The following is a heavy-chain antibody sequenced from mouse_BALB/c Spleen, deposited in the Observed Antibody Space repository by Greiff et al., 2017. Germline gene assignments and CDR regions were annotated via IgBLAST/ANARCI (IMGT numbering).Heavy chain of an antibody. CDR2: INPYNDGT. J-gene: IGHJ4*01. CDR3: ARIHYGNYDYYAMDY. V-gene: IGHV1-14*01. CDR1: GYTFTSYV. Sequence: VQLQQSGPELVKPGASVKMSCKASGYTFTSYVMHWVKQKPGQGLEWIGYINPYNDGTKYNEKFKGKATLTSDKSSSTAYMELSSLTSEDSAVYYCARIHYGNYDYYAMDYWGQGTSVTVSS. D-gene: IGHD2-1*01.